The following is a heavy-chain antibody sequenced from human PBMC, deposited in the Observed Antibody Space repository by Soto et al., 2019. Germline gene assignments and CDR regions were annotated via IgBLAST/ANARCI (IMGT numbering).Heavy chain of an antibody. V-gene: IGHV4-59*01. CDR3: ARPYDSSGYYYS. CDR2: IYYSGST. Sequence: SETLSLTCTVSGGSISSYYWSWIRQPPGKGLEWIGYIYYSGSTNYNPSLKSRVTISVDTSKNQFSLKLSSVTAADTAVYYCARPYDSSGYYYSWGQGTLVTVSS. J-gene: IGHJ5*02. D-gene: IGHD3-22*01. CDR1: GGSISSYY.